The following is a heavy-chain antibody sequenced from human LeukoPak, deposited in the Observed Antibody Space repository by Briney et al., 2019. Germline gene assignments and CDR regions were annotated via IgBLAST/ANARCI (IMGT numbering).Heavy chain of an antibody. CDR1: GGSISSSSYY. D-gene: IGHD2-15*01. Sequence: SETLSLTCTVSGGSISSSSYYWGWIRQPPGKGLEWIGSMYYSGSTYYNPSLKSRVTISVDTSKNQFSLKLSSVTAAGTAVYYCARGRRRGHYCSGGSCYFALGYWGQGTLVTVSS. CDR3: ARGRRRGHYCSGGSCYFALGY. CDR2: MYYSGST. V-gene: IGHV4-39*07. J-gene: IGHJ4*02.